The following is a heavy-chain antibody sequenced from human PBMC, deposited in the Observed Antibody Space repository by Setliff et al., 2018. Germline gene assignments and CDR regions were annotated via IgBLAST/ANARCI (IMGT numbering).Heavy chain of an antibody. CDR2: INAGNGNT. CDR1: GYTSTSYA. V-gene: IGHV1-3*01. CDR3: ARDGIAARPGADY. Sequence: ASVKVSCKASGYTSTSYAMHWVRQAPGQRLEWMGWINAGNGNTKYSQKFQGRVTITRDTSASTAYMELSSLRSEDTAVYYCARDGIAARPGADYWGQGTLVTVSS. J-gene: IGHJ4*02. D-gene: IGHD6-6*01.